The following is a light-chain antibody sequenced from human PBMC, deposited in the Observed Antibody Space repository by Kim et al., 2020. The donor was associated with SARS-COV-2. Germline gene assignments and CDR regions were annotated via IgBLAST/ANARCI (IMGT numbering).Light chain of an antibody. CDR3: QAWDSSTAWV. CDR1: KLGDKY. V-gene: IGLV3-1*01. Sequence: SYELTQPPSVSVSPGQTASITCSGDKLGDKYACWYQQKPGQSPVLVIYQDSKRPSGIPERFSGSNSGNTATLTISGTQARDEADYYCQAWDSSTAWVFGG. CDR2: QDS. J-gene: IGLJ3*02.